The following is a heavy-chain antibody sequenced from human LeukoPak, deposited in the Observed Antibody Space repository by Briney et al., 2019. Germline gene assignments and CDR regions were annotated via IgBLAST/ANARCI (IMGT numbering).Heavy chain of an antibody. Sequence: GASVKVSCKASGYTFTGYYMHWVRQAPGQGLEWMGWINPNSGGTNYAQKFQGRVTMTRDTSISTAYMELSRLRSDDTAVYYCARVLWYGSGHIGYMDVWGKGTTVTISS. CDR3: ARVLWYGSGHIGYMDV. CDR1: GYTFTGYY. V-gene: IGHV1-2*02. CDR2: INPNSGGT. J-gene: IGHJ6*03. D-gene: IGHD3-10*01.